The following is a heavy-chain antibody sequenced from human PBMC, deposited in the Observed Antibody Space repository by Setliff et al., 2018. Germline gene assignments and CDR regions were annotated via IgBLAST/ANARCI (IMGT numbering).Heavy chain of an antibody. CDR3: ARGPPRIVVPSTKAWFDP. CDR1: GGSISRYY. Sequence: SETLSLTCTVSGGSISRYYWSWIRQPPGKGLEWIGYIDYSGSTNYNPSLKSRVTISVDTSKNQFSLKLSSVTAADTAVYYCARGPPRIVVPSTKAWFDPWGQGTLVTVSS. J-gene: IGHJ5*02. V-gene: IGHV4-59*12. CDR2: IDYSGST. D-gene: IGHD2-2*01.